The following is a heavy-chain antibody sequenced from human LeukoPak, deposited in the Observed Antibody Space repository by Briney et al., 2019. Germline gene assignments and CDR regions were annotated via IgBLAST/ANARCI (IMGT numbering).Heavy chain of an antibody. CDR3: ANSIEYCSGGSCYDYYMDV. Sequence: ASVKVSCKASGYTFTIYGISWVRQAPGQGLQWMGWISTYSGNTNYAQKLQGRVTMTTDTSTSTAYMELRSLRSDDTAVYYCANSIEYCSGGSCYDYYMDVWGKGTTVTVSS. V-gene: IGHV1-18*01. J-gene: IGHJ6*03. D-gene: IGHD2-15*01. CDR2: ISTYSGNT. CDR1: GYTFTIYG.